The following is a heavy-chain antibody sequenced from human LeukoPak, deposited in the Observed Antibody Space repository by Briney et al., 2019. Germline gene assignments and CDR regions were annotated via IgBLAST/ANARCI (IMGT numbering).Heavy chain of an antibody. J-gene: IGHJ4*02. V-gene: IGHV3-23*01. Sequence: PGGSLRLSCAASGFTFSSYAMSWVRQAPGKGLEWVSAIGDNGGGTKYADSVEGRFTISRDNSRNTVYLQLNSLRVEDTGIYYCGRDWKLDYWGQGTLVSVSS. CDR2: IGDNGGGT. CDR3: GRDWKLDY. D-gene: IGHD1-1*01. CDR1: GFTFSSYA.